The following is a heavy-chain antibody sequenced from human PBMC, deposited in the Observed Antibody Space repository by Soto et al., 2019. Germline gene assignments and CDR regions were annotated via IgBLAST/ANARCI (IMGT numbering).Heavy chain of an antibody. Sequence: GESLKISCKGSGYSFSVFWIGWVRQMPGKGLEWMGFIYPGDAQTKYSPSVQGQVTVSADTSINTAYLQWSSLKASDTAMYYCASGNGDFLDYWGQGTLVTVSS. D-gene: IGHD2-21*02. CDR2: IYPGDAQT. CDR3: ASGNGDFLDY. V-gene: IGHV5-51*01. J-gene: IGHJ4*02. CDR1: GYSFSVFW.